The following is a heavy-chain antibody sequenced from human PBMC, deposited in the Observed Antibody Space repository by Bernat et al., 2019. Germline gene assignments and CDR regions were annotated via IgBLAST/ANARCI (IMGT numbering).Heavy chain of an antibody. Sequence: EVQLVESGGALVRPGGFLRLSCAASGFTFSKAWMHWVRQAPGKGLEWVGRIKSKSDGETVDYAAPVKGRFTISRDDLRDTVFLEMVSLRTEDTAVYYCTTELSFGELLPTIDCWGQGTLVTVSS. D-gene: IGHD3-10*01. V-gene: IGHV3-15*07. CDR1: GFTFSKAW. J-gene: IGHJ4*02. CDR3: TTELSFGELLPTIDC. CDR2: IKSKSDGETV.